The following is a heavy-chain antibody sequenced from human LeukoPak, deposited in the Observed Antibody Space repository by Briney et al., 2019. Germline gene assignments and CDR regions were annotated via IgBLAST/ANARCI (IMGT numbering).Heavy chain of an antibody. CDR3: ARGYGSSWSKLDY. D-gene: IGHD6-13*01. Sequence: SETLSLTCAVYGGSFSGYYWSWIRQPPGKGLEWIGEINHSGSTNYNPSLKSRVTISVDTSKNQFSLKLSSVTAADTAVYYCARGYGSSWSKLDYRGQGTLVTVSS. V-gene: IGHV4-34*01. CDR1: GGSFSGYY. CDR2: INHSGST. J-gene: IGHJ4*02.